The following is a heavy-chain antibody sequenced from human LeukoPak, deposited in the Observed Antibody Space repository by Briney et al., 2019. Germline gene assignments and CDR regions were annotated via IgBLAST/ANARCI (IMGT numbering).Heavy chain of an antibody. D-gene: IGHD4-17*01. J-gene: IGHJ4*02. CDR3: ARAGIGGDYEFDY. CDR2: IIPILGIA. Sequence: GASVKVSCKASGGTFSSYAISWVRQAPGQGLEWMGRIIPILGIANYAQEFQGRVTITADKSTSTAYMELSSLRSEDTAVYYCARAGIGGDYEFDYWGQGTLVTVSS. V-gene: IGHV1-69*04. CDR1: GGTFSSYA.